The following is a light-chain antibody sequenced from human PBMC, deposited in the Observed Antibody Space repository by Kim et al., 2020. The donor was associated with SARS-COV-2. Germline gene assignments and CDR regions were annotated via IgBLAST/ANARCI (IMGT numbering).Light chain of an antibody. CDR2: DVN. J-gene: IGLJ1*01. CDR1: NSAIGAYDY. Sequence: SVTISCTVANSAIGAYDYVAWYQQDPGPAPKVVIYDVNRRPSGAPDRFSGSKSGNTATLTVSSLQAEDEADYYCSSYAGDNKFLFGSGTKVTVL. CDR3: SSYAGDNKFL. V-gene: IGLV2-8*01.